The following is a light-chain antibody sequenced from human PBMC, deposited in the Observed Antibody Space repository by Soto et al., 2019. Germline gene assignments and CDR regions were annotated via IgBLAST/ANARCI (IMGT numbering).Light chain of an antibody. V-gene: IGLV2-14*01. CDR3: SSYTSSSTLGV. CDR2: EVS. Sequence: QSVLTQPASVSGSPGQSITISCTGTSSDVGGYNYVSWYQQHPGKAPKLMIYEVSNRPSGVSNRFSGSKSGNTASLTISGLQAEDEADYYCSSYTSSSTLGVSGTGTKVTVL. CDR1: SSDVGGYNY. J-gene: IGLJ1*01.